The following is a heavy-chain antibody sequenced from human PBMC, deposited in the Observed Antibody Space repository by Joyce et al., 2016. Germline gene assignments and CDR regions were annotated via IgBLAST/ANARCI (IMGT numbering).Heavy chain of an antibody. CDR3: ARWDSRGYRAY. CDR2: IHPGNSNT. CDR1: GYNFATYW. D-gene: IGHD3-22*01. V-gene: IGHV5-51*03. Sequence: EVQLVQSGTEVRKSGESLKISCKASGYNFATYWIGWVRQKPGKGLESMVLIHPGNSNTRYGPSFDDKVTFSADDSLSTADLQWSSLKASDAAMYYCARWDSRGYRAYWGQGTLVNVSS. J-gene: IGHJ4*02.